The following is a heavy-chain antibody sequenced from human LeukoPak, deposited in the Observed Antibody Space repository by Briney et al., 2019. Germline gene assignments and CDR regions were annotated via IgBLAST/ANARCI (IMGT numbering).Heavy chain of an antibody. J-gene: IGHJ5*02. Sequence: SVKVSCKASGGTFSSYAISWVRQAPGQGLEWMGRIIPILGIANYAQKFQGRVTITADKSTSTAYMELSSLRSEDTAVYYCATPRYCSGTSCYDNWFDPWGQGTLVTVSS. CDR1: GGTFSSYA. D-gene: IGHD2-2*01. CDR3: ATPRYCSGTSCYDNWFDP. CDR2: IIPILGIA. V-gene: IGHV1-69*04.